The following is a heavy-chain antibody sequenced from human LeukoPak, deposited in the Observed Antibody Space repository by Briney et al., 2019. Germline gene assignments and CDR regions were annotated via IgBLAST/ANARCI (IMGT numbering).Heavy chain of an antibody. CDR3: ARGPGGYFDY. Sequence: KPGRSLRLSCAASGFTFSDYYMSRIRQAPGKGLEWVSSISSSSSYIYYADSVKGRFTISRDNAKNSLYLQMNSLRAEDTAVYYCARGPGGYFDYWGQGTLVTVSS. V-gene: IGHV3-11*06. CDR1: GFTFSDYY. J-gene: IGHJ4*02. CDR2: ISSSSSYI. D-gene: IGHD1-14*01.